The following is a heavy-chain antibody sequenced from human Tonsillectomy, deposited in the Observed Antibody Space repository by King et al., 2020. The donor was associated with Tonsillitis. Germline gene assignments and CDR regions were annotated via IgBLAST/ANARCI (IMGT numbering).Heavy chain of an antibody. D-gene: IGHD3-9*01. V-gene: IGHV3-30*18. CDR2: VSFDGIDK. CDR1: GFTFSNCA. CDR3: AKDRGGNILTGYYSILDY. Sequence: VQLVESGGGVVQPGRSLRLSCAASGFTFSNCAMHWVRQAPGQGPEWVAVVSFDGIDKYYGDSVKGRFTISRDNSKKTVYLQMNSLRAEDTAVYYCAKDRGGNILTGYYSILDYWGQGALVTVSS. J-gene: IGHJ4*02.